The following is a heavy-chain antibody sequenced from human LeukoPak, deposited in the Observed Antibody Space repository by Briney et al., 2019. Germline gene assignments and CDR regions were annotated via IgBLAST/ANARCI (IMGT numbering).Heavy chain of an antibody. V-gene: IGHV1-69*06. CDR1: GGTFSSYA. J-gene: IGHJ4*02. Sequence: SVKVSCKASGGTFSSYAISWVRQAPGQGLEWMGGIIPIFGTANYAQKFQGRVTITADKSTSTAYMELSSLRSEDTAVYYCARGWDYGGNSPPFDYWGQGTLVTVSS. CDR2: IIPIFGTA. CDR3: ARGWDYGGNSPPFDY. D-gene: IGHD4-23*01.